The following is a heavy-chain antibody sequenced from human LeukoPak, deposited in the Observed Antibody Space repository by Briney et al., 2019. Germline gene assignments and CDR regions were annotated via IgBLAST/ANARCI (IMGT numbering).Heavy chain of an antibody. D-gene: IGHD4-17*01. V-gene: IGHV3-21*01. Sequence: GGSLRLSCAASGFTFSSYSMNLVRQAPGKVLYWVSSISSSSSYIYYADSVKGRFTISRDNAKNSLYLQMNSLRAEDTAVYYCASAYGDYLYFDYWGQGTLVTVSS. CDR1: GFTFSSYS. J-gene: IGHJ4*02. CDR3: ASAYGDYLYFDY. CDR2: ISSSSSYI.